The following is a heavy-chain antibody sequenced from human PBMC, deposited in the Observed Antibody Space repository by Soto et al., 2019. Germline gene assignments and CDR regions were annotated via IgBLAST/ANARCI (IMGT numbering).Heavy chain of an antibody. CDR1: GGSISSYY. CDR2: IYYSGST. Sequence: TLSLTCTVSGGSISSYYWSWIRQPPGKGLERIGYIYYSGSTNYNPSLKSRVTISVDTSKNQFSLKLSSVTAADTAVYYCARAIAYAFDIWGQGTMVTVSS. J-gene: IGHJ3*02. CDR3: ARAIAYAFDI. V-gene: IGHV4-59*01.